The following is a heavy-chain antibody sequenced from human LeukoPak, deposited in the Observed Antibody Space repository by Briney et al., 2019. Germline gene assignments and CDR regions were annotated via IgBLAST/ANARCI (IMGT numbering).Heavy chain of an antibody. CDR2: IGTVGDT. CDR3: TRDLREGTTPDASDI. Sequence: PGGSLRLSCAASGFTVSSNYMSWVRQATGKSLEWVSGIGTVGDTYYADSVKGRFTISRENAKNSLSLQMDSLRAGDTAVYYCTRDLREGTTPDASDIWGQGTMVTVSS. CDR1: GFTVSSNY. V-gene: IGHV3-13*01. J-gene: IGHJ3*02. D-gene: IGHD1-7*01.